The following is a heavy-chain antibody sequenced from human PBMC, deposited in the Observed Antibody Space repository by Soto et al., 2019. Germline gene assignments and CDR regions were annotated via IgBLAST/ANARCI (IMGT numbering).Heavy chain of an antibody. D-gene: IGHD3-22*01. V-gene: IGHV1-46*01. Sequence: ASVQVSCKASGYTFTSYYMHWVRQARGQGLEGMGIINPSGGSTSYAQKCQGRVTMTRNTSTSTVYMELSSLRSEDTAEYYCARYWRYDSSGYYFDYWGQGTLVTVSS. CDR3: ARYWRYDSSGYYFDY. CDR1: GYTFTSYY. J-gene: IGHJ4*02. CDR2: INPSGGST.